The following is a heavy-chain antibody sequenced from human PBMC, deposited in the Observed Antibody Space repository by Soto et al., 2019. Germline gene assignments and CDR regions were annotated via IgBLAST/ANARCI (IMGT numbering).Heavy chain of an antibody. CDR3: ARDGLRYYDFWSGPELAIDY. D-gene: IGHD3-3*01. J-gene: IGHJ4*02. CDR2: ISAYNGNT. Sequence: ASVKVSCKASGYTFTSYGISWVRQAPGQGLEWMGWISAYNGNTNYAQKLQGRVTMTTDTSTSTAYMELRSLRSDDTAVYYCARDGLRYYDFWSGPELAIDYWGQGTLVTVSS. V-gene: IGHV1-18*01. CDR1: GYTFTSYG.